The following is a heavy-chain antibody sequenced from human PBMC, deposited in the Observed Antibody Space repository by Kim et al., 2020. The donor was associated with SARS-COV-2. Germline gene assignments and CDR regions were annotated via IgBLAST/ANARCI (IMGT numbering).Heavy chain of an antibody. CDR2: ISSRSSYI. V-gene: IGHV3-21*01. CDR1: GFTFSSYS. J-gene: IGHJ6*02. CDR3: ARDRLGYSSGWYELGYNYYGMDV. Sequence: GGSLRLSCAASGFTFSSYSMNWVRQAPGKGLEWVSSISSRSSYIYYADSVKGRFTISRDNAKKSLYLQMNSLRAEDTAVYYCARDRLGYSSGWYELGYNYYGMDVWGQGTTVTVSS. D-gene: IGHD6-19*01.